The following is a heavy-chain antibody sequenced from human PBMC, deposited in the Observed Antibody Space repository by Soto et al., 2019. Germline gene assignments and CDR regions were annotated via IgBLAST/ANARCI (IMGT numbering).Heavy chain of an antibody. CDR1: GGSISSYY. J-gene: IGHJ4*02. V-gene: IGHV4-59*12. Sequence: SETLSLTCTVSGGSISSYYWSWIRQPPGKGLEWIGYIYHTGSTYHNPFLKGRVTISVDTSNNQFSLNLSSVTAADTAVYHCARSQVAMIHPFEYWGQGTLVTVS. D-gene: IGHD3-22*01. CDR2: IYHTGST. CDR3: ARSQVAMIHPFEY.